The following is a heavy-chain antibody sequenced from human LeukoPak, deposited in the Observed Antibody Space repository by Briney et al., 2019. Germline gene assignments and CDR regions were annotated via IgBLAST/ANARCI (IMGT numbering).Heavy chain of an antibody. Sequence: ASVKVSCKVSGYTLTELSMHWVRQAPGKGLEWMGGFDPEDGETIYAQKFQGRITMTEDTSTDTAYMELSSLRSEDTAVYYCATVWFGIGSFDIWGQGTMVTVSS. CDR1: GYTLTELS. J-gene: IGHJ3*02. CDR3: ATVWFGIGSFDI. CDR2: FDPEDGET. D-gene: IGHD3-10*01. V-gene: IGHV1-24*01.